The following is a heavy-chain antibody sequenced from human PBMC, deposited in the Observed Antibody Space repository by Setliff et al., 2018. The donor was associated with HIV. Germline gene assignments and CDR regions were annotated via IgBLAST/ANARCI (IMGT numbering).Heavy chain of an antibody. CDR2: ISGSGGST. Sequence: PGGSLRLSCAASGFTFSSYAMHWVRQAPGKGLEWVSVISGSGGSTYYADSVKGRFTISRDNSKNTLYLQMNSLRAEDTAVYYCAKRDDSSGYYPGRIWGQGTMVTVSS. J-gene: IGHJ3*02. V-gene: IGHV3-23*01. CDR3: AKRDDSSGYYPGRI. D-gene: IGHD3-22*01. CDR1: GFTFSSYA.